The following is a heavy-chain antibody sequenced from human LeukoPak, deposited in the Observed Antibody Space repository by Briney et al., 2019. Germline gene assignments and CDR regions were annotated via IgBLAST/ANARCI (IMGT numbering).Heavy chain of an antibody. CDR1: GGSFRSYY. CDR2: IHYSGST. Sequence: PSETLSLTCTVSGGSFRSYYWSWIRQPPGKGLELIGYIHYSGSTNYNPSLKSRFTISGDTSKNQFSLKVSSVTAADTAVYYCARVKSGYYYFDNWGQGPLVTVSS. V-gene: IGHV4-59*01. D-gene: IGHD3-3*01. J-gene: IGHJ4*02. CDR3: ARVKSGYYYFDN.